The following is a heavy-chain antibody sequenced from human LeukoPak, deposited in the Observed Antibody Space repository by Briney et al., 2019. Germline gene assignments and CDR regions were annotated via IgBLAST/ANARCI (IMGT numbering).Heavy chain of an antibody. Sequence: GGSLRLSCAASGFTFSSYSMNWVRQAPGKGLEWVSSISSSSYIYYADSVKGRFTISRDNAKNSLYLQMNSLRAEDTAVYYCARDRSSLTGVTTYFDYWGQGTLVTVSS. CDR1: GFTFSSYS. CDR3: ARDRSSLTGVTTYFDY. D-gene: IGHD2-21*02. J-gene: IGHJ4*02. V-gene: IGHV3-21*01. CDR2: ISSSSYI.